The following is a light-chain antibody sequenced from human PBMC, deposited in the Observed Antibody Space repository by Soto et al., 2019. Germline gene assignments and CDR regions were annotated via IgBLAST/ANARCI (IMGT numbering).Light chain of an antibody. Sequence: DIVLTQSPATLSLSPGERATLSCRASQSVSSYLAWYQQKPGQAPRLLIYDASNTATGIPARFSGSRSGTDFTLTISSLEPEDFVVYYCPQRSNWPPAFGEGTKVKI. CDR3: PQRSNWPPA. CDR1: QSVSSY. V-gene: IGKV3-11*01. CDR2: DAS. J-gene: IGKJ1*01.